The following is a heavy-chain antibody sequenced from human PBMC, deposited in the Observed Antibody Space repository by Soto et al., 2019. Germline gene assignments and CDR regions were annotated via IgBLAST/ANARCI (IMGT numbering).Heavy chain of an antibody. D-gene: IGHD2-2*01. J-gene: IGHJ6*02. Sequence: QVQLVQSGAEVKKPGASVKVSCKASGYTFTSYAMHWVRQAPGQRLEWMGWINAGNGNTKYSKKFQGRVTITRDTSASTAYMELSSLRSEDTAVYYCARMGSVVVPAATSYYGMDVWGQGTTVTVSS. V-gene: IGHV1-3*01. CDR2: INAGNGNT. CDR1: GYTFTSYA. CDR3: ARMGSVVVPAATSYYGMDV.